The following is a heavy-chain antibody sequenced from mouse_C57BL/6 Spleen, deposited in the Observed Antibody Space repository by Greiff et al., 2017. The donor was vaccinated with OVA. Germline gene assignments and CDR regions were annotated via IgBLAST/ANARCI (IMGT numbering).Heavy chain of an antibody. CDR2: IHPSDSDT. J-gene: IGHJ2*01. D-gene: IGHD1-1*01. Sequence: QVHVKQPGAELVKPGASVKVSCKASGYTFNSYWMHCVTQRPGQGLEWIGRIHPSDSDTNYNQKFKGKATLTVDKSACTDYMQLSILTSEDSAVYYGAILRFFDYWGQGTTLTVSS. CDR1: GYTFNSYW. CDR3: AILRFFDY. V-gene: IGHV1-74*01.